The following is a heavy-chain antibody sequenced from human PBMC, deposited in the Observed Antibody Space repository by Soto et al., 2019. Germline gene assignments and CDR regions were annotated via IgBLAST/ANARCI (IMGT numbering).Heavy chain of an antibody. CDR2: IFWDDDK. CDR1: GFSLSTSGVG. J-gene: IGHJ4*02. D-gene: IGHD5-18*01. CDR3: AHLPWKQLWPRAPVVY. V-gene: IGHV2-5*02. Sequence: QITLKESGPSLVKPTQTLTLTCTFSGFSLSTSGVGVGWIRQPPGKALEWLGIIFWDDDKRYSPSLKRRLTITKDPSKTQLVLTMTNMDPVDAATYYCAHLPWKQLWPRAPVVYWGQGTPVTVSS.